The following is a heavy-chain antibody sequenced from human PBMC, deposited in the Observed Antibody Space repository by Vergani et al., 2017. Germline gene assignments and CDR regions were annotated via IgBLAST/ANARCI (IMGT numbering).Heavy chain of an antibody. CDR3: TKAYKSDSDDVNDA. V-gene: IGHV3-30*02. CDR2: IRYDGTKR. Sequence: QVQLVESGGGVVQPGGSLRLSCIASGFTFRIYGMHWVRQAPGKGLEWVAFIRYDGTKRFYGDTVKGRFTISRDNSQTTVFLQMNSLRADDSAVYYCTKAYKSDSDDVNDAWGQGALVTVAS. J-gene: IGHJ1*01. CDR1: GFTFRIYG. D-gene: IGHD3-22*01.